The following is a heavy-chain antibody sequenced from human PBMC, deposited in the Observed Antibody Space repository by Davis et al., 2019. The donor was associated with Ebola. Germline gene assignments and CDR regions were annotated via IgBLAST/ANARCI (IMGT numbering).Heavy chain of an antibody. CDR2: IIPILGIA. V-gene: IGHV1-69*04. D-gene: IGHD3-10*01. J-gene: IGHJ5*02. CDR1: GGTFSSYA. Sequence: SVKVSCKASGGTFSSYAISWVRQAPGQGLEWMGRIIPILGIANYAQKFQGRVTITADKSTSTAYMELSSLRSEDTAVYYCARGHYYGSGSYRSFSFDPWGQGTLVTVSS. CDR3: ARGHYYGSGSYRSFSFDP.